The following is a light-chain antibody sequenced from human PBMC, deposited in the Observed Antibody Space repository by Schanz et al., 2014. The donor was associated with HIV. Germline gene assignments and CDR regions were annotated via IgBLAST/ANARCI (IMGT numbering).Light chain of an antibody. CDR2: DVT. V-gene: IGLV2-8*01. J-gene: IGLJ7*01. CDR3: SSYAGLNRAV. CDR1: SSDVGNNNY. Sequence: QSALTQPPSASGSPGQSVTISCTGTSSDVGNNNYVSWYQHHPGKAPKLIIYDVTKRPSGVPDRFSGSRSGNTASLTVSGLQAEDEADYYCSSYAGLNRAVFGGGTQLTVL.